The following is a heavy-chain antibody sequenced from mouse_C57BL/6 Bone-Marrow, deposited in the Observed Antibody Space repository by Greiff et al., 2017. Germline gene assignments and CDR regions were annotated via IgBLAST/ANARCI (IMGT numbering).Heavy chain of an antibody. J-gene: IGHJ4*01. V-gene: IGHV5-6*01. CDR3: ARHDDGYPYYAMDY. Sequence: EVKVVESGGDLVKPGGSLKLSCAASGFTFSSYGMSWVRQTPDKRLEWVATISSGGSYTYYPDSVKGRFTISRDNAKNTLYLQMSSLKSEDTAMYYCARHDDGYPYYAMDYWGQGTSVTVSS. D-gene: IGHD2-3*01. CDR1: GFTFSSYG. CDR2: ISSGGSYT.